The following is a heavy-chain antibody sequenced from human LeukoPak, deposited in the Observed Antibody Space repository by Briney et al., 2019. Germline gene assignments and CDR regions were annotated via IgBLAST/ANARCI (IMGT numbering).Heavy chain of an antibody. V-gene: IGHV1-46*01. CDR1: GYSLTRYF. CDR2: IIPSDGST. CDR3: ARGMVVTMVRGVIITYFDY. D-gene: IGHD3-10*01. Sequence: ASVKVSCKASGYSLTRYFIHWVRQAPGQGLEWMGIIIPSDGSTSYAQKFQGRVTMTRDTSTSTVYMELSSLRSEDTAVYYCARGMVVTMVRGVIITYFDYWGQGTLVTVSS. J-gene: IGHJ4*02.